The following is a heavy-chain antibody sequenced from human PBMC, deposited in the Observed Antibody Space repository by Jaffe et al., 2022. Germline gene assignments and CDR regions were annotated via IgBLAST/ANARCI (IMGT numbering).Heavy chain of an antibody. CDR2: IKQDGSEK. CDR1: GFTFSSYW. CDR3: ARDRPMIVVVIMGDAFDI. Sequence: EVQLVESGGGLVQPGGSLRLSCAASGFTFSSYWMSWVRQAPGKGLEWVANIKQDGSEKYYVDSVKGRFTISRDNAKNSLYLQMNSLRAEDTAVYYCARDRPMIVVVIMGDAFDIWGQGTMVTVSS. J-gene: IGHJ3*02. D-gene: IGHD3-22*01. V-gene: IGHV3-7*05.